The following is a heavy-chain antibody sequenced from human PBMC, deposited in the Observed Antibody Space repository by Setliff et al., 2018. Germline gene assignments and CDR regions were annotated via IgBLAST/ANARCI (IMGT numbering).Heavy chain of an antibody. CDR2: VIQGGSG. J-gene: IGHJ4*02. V-gene: IGHV3-23*01. CDR3: AKDTVNDGIWDFDS. Sequence: GGSLRLSCVGSGFTFKDYTMVWVRQVPGKGLEWVAGVIQGGSGVYADSVKGRFIISRDNSKNSCFLQMNNLRVEDTATYYCAKDTVNDGIWDFDSWGQGIVVTVSS. CDR1: GFTFKDYT. D-gene: IGHD4-17*01.